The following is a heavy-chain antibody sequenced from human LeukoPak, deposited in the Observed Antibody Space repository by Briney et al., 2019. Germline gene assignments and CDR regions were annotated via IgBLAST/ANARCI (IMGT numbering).Heavy chain of an antibody. CDR2: ISSAGGYV. CDR1: GFTFSSYT. CDR3: AREIVSGNSFDN. D-gene: IGHD2-15*01. V-gene: IGHV3-21*01. J-gene: IGHJ4*02. Sequence: GGSLRLSCAASGFTFSSYTLNWVRQAPGKGLEWVSSISSAGGYVYYADSVKGRFTISRDNAKNSLYLQMNSLRAVDTAVYYCAREIVSGNSFDNWGQGTLVTVSS.